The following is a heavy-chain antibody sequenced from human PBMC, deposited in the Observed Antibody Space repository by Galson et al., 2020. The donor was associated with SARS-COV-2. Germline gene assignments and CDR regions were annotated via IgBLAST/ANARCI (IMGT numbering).Heavy chain of an antibody. Sequence: KMSGPTLVKPTQTLTLTCTFSGFSLSTSGVGVGWIRQPPGKALEWLALIYWDDDKRYSPSLKSRLTITKDTSKNQVVLTMTNMDPVDTATYYCAHRGVIAAAGANHILYDYWGQGTLVTVSS. J-gene: IGHJ4*02. CDR2: IYWDDDK. CDR1: GFSLSTSGVG. CDR3: AHRGVIAAAGANHILYDY. V-gene: IGHV2-5*02. D-gene: IGHD6-13*01.